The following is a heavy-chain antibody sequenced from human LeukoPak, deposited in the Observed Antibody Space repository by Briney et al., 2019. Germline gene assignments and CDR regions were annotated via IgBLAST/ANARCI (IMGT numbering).Heavy chain of an antibody. CDR1: GFTLDDYA. J-gene: IGHJ6*04. CDR3: AKALSKAYYDYVWGSYLGYYYYGMDV. CDR2: ISWDGGST. V-gene: IGHV3-43D*04. D-gene: IGHD3-16*02. Sequence: PEGSLRLSCAASGFTLDDYAMHWVRQAPGKGLEWVSLISWDGGSTYYADSVKGRFTISRDNSKNSLYLQMNSLRAEDTALYYCAKALSKAYYDYVWGSYLGYYYYGMDVWGKGTTVTVSS.